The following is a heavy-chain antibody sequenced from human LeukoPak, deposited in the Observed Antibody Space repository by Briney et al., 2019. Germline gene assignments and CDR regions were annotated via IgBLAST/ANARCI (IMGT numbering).Heavy chain of an antibody. CDR3: TTGLNYDY. CDR2: IRSKANSYAT. Sequence: GGSLRLSCAASGFIFSDSAIHWVRQASGKGLEWVGRIRSKANSYATAYAASVKGRFTNSRDDSKNTLYLQMNSLKTEDTAVYYCTTGLNYDYWGQGTLVTVSS. V-gene: IGHV3-73*01. CDR1: GFIFSDSA. J-gene: IGHJ4*02.